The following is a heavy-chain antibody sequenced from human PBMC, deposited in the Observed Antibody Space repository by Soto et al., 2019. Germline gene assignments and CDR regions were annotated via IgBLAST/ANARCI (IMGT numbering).Heavy chain of an antibody. CDR3: ASPNIRDY. J-gene: IGHJ4*02. CDR1: GFSFSDYY. V-gene: IGHV3-11*01. CDR2: IDSTSATT. Sequence: SLRLSCAASGFSFSDYYMTWIRQTPEKGLEWISFIDSTSATTHYADSVKGRFTISRDNVKNSLYLQMNNLRPEDTAIYYCASPNIRDYWGRGTLVTVSS.